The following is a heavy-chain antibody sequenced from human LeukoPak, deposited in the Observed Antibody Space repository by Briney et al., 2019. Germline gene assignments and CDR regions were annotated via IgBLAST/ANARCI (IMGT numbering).Heavy chain of an antibody. CDR1: GGSFSGYY. Sequence: SETLSLTCAVYGGSFSGYYWSWIRQPPGKGLEWIGEINHSGSTNYNPSLKSRVTISVDTSKNQFSLKLGSVTAADTAVYYCASSGRDIVVVPAAIPYRYFDYWGQGTLVTVSS. J-gene: IGHJ4*02. D-gene: IGHD2-2*02. CDR2: INHSGST. CDR3: ASSGRDIVVVPAAIPYRYFDY. V-gene: IGHV4-34*01.